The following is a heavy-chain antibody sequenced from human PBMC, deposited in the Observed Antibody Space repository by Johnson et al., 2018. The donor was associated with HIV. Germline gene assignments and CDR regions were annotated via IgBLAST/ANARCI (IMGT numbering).Heavy chain of an antibody. CDR1: GFTFSSYG. CDR2: IRYDGSNK. CDR3: ARESNGDYVAFDI. D-gene: IGHD4-17*01. Sequence: VQLVESGGGVVQPGGSLRLSCAASGFTFSSYGMHWVRQAPGKGLEWVAFIRYDGSNKYYADSVKGRFTISRDNSKNTLHLQMNSLRAEDTAVYYCARESNGDYVAFDIWGQGTMVTVSS. J-gene: IGHJ3*02. V-gene: IGHV3-30*02.